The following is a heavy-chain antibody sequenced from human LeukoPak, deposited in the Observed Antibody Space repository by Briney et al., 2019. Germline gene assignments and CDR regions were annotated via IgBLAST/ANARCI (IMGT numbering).Heavy chain of an antibody. CDR3: ARAKNPYYYYYCMDF. Sequence: PSETLSLTCAVSGYSISSGHYWVWIRQPPGKGLEYIGNIYHSGSSHYNPSLKSRVTISVDTSNNQFSLKLSSVTAADTAVYYCARAKNPYYYYYCMDFWGRGTTVTVSS. J-gene: IGHJ6*03. V-gene: IGHV4-38-2*01. CDR1: GYSISSGHY. CDR2: IYHSGSS.